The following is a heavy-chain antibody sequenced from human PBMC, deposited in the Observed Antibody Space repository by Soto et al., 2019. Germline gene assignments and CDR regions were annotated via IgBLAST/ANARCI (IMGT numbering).Heavy chain of an antibody. CDR1: GFTFSSYG. J-gene: IGHJ6*02. Sequence: QVQLVESGGGVVQPGRSLRLSCAASGFTFSSYGMHWVRQAPGKGLEWVAVISYDGSNKYYADSVKGRFTISRDNSKNTLYLQMNSRRAEDTAVYYCANDYYDSSGYPGGGMDVWGQGTTVTVSS. V-gene: IGHV3-30*18. CDR2: ISYDGSNK. D-gene: IGHD3-22*01. CDR3: ANDYYDSSGYPGGGMDV.